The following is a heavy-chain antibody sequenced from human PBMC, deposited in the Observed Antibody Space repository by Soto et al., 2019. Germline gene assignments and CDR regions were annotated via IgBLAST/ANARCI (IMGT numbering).Heavy chain of an antibody. CDR1: GFDFNNYS. D-gene: IGHD2-2*02. Sequence: WGTLRLSCSVFGFDFNNYSMTWFRQPPGKGLQWVTSITSNGDSTYYAHSLKGRFTTSRDNSKNTLYLQMNSLRADDTAVFYCAKDSPSYTSSPFYFDSWGQGTLVTVSS. CDR2: ITSNGDST. V-gene: IGHV3-23*01. J-gene: IGHJ4*02. CDR3: AKDSPSYTSSPFYFDS.